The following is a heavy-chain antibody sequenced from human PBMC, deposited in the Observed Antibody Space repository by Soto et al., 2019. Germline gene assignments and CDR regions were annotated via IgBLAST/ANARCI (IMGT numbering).Heavy chain of an antibody. J-gene: IGHJ4*02. V-gene: IGHV3-30*18. D-gene: IGHD1-26*01. CDR1: GFTFSSYG. Sequence: PGGSLRLSRAASGFTFSSYGMHWVRQAPGKGLEWVAVISYDGSNKYYADSVKGRFTISRDNSKNTLYLQMNSLRAEDTAVYYCAKDALFSGSYPGDYFDYWGQGTLVTVSS. CDR3: AKDALFSGSYPGDYFDY. CDR2: ISYDGSNK.